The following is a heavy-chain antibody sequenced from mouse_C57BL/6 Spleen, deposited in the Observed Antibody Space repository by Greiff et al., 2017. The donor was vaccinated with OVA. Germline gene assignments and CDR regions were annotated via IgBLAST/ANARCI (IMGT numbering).Heavy chain of an antibody. CDR1: GFTFSDYG. CDR2: ISIGLSPI. V-gene: IGHV5-17*01. Sequence: EVKLMESGGGLVKPGGSLKLSCAASGFTFSDYGMHWVRQAPEKGLEWVAYISIGLSPIYYADTVKGRFTISRDNAKNPLFLQMTSLRSEDTAMYYCAREVLRFYYFDYWGQGTTLTVSS. D-gene: IGHD1-1*01. CDR3: AREVLRFYYFDY. J-gene: IGHJ2*01.